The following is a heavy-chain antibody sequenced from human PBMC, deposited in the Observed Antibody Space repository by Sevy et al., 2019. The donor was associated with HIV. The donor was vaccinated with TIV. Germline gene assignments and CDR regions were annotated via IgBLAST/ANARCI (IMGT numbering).Heavy chain of an antibody. V-gene: IGHV1-24*01. J-gene: IGHJ4*02. Sequence: ASVKVSCKVSGYTLTQFSMHWVRQAPGKGLEWMATFDPEDDETIYAQRLQGRVTMTEDTCTDTAYMELSSLRSDDTAVYYCAVTKDYYDSSGYPFDYWGQGSLVTVSS. CDR1: GYTLTQFS. CDR2: FDPEDDET. CDR3: AVTKDYYDSSGYPFDY. D-gene: IGHD3-22*01.